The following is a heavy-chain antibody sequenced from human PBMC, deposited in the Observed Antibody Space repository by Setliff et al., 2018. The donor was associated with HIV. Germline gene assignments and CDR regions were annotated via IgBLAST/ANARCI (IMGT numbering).Heavy chain of an antibody. D-gene: IGHD3-3*01. J-gene: IGHJ4*02. CDR3: ARGVSYLDY. Sequence: GGSLRLSCAASGFTFSNYVMSWVRQTPGKGLEWVSVISYDGSNKYYADSVKGRFTISRDNAKNSLYLQMNSLRAEDTAVYYCARGVSYLDYWGQGTLVTVSS. CDR2: ISYDGSNK. CDR1: GFTFSNYV. V-gene: IGHV3-30*03.